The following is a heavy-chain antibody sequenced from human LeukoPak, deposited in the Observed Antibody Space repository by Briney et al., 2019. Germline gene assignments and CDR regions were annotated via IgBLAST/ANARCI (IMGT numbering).Heavy chain of an antibody. CDR2: INPNSGGT. CDR3: AGGDYYYFDY. V-gene: IGHV1-2*02. D-gene: IGHD4-17*01. CDR1: GGTFSSYA. J-gene: IGHJ4*02. Sequence: ASVKVSCKASGGTFSSYAISWVRQAPGQGLEWMGWINPNSGGTNYAQKFQGRVTMTRDTSISTAYMELSRLRSDDTAVYYCAGGDYYYFDYWGQGTLVTVSS.